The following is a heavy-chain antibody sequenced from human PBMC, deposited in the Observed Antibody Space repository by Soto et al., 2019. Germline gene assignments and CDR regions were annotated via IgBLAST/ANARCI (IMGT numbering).Heavy chain of an antibody. CDR3: ARQEGGLQWFGELEPVVRFDP. D-gene: IGHD3-10*01. J-gene: IGHJ5*02. CDR1: GGSISSSSYY. CDR2: IYYSGST. Sequence: QLQLQESGPGLVKPSESLSLTCTVSGGSISSSSYYWGWMRQPPGKGLEWIGSIYYSGSTYYNPSLKSPVTITVHSSKNQCTLKLSSVTAADTAVYYCARQEGGLQWFGELEPVVRFDPWGQGTLVTVSS. V-gene: IGHV4-39*01.